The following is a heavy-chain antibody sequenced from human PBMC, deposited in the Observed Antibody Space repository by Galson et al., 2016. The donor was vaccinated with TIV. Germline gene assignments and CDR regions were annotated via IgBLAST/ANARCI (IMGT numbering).Heavy chain of an antibody. J-gene: IGHJ5*01. CDR2: T. V-gene: IGHV3-23*01. D-gene: IGHD6-19*01. CDR3: AKGIAVVLGWFDS. Sequence: TYHADSVKGRFTISRDNSKKTVYLQMHSLKSEDTAMYFCAKGIAVVLGWFDSWGQGTRVTVSS.